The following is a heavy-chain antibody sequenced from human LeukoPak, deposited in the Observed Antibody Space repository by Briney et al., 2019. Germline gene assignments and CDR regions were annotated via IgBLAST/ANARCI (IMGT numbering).Heavy chain of an antibody. D-gene: IGHD2-21*02. J-gene: IGHJ6*03. CDR2: INPNSGGT. CDR3: ARDGVFRFEVGDVYYYYMDV. CDR1: GYSFTGYY. Sequence: ASVKVSCKTSGYSFTGYYMHWVRQAPGQGLEWMGWINPNSGGTKYAQKFQGRVTMTRDTSNNTVYMDLTRLIFDDTAMYYCARDGVFRFEVGDVYYYYMDVWGKGTTVIISS. V-gene: IGHV1-2*02.